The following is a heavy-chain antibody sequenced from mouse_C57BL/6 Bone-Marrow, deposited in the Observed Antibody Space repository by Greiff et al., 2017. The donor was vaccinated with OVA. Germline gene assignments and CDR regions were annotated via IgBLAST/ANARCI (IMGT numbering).Heavy chain of an antibody. V-gene: IGHV5-15*01. CDR2: ISNLAYSI. D-gene: IGHD1-1*01. CDR3: ARAYGSTMFAY. J-gene: IGHJ3*01. CDR1: GFTFSDYG. Sequence: EVQLVESGGGLVQPGGSLKLSCAASGFTFSDYGMAWVRQAPRKGPEWVAFISNLAYSIYYADTVTGRFTISRENAKNTLYQEMSSLRAEDTAMYYCARAYGSTMFAYWGQGTLVTVSA.